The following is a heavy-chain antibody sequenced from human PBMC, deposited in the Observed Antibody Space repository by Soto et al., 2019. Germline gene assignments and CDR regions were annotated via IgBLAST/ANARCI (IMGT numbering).Heavy chain of an antibody. V-gene: IGHV3-48*01. J-gene: IGHJ6*03. CDR2: ISSSSSTI. Sequence: GGSLRLSCAASGFTFSSYSMHWVRQATGKGLEWVSYISSSSSTIYYADSVKGRFTISRDNAKSSLYLQMNSLRAEDTAVYYATRSAYMDVWGKGTTVTVSS. CDR1: GFTFSSYS. CDR3: TRSAYMDV. D-gene: IGHD2-2*01.